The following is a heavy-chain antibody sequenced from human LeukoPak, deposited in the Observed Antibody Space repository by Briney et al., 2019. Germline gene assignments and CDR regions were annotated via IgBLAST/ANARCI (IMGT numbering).Heavy chain of an antibody. V-gene: IGHV4-61*02. D-gene: IGHD3-22*01. J-gene: IGHJ4*02. Sequence: PSETLSLTCTVSGGSISSGSYYWSWIRQPAGKGLEWIGRIYTSGSTNYNPSLKSRVTISVDTSKNQFSLKLSSVTAADTAVYYCAREDYYDSSGYYDGGTGVLYWGQGTLVTVSS. CDR2: IYTSGST. CDR1: GGSISSGSYY. CDR3: AREDYYDSSGYYDGGTGVLY.